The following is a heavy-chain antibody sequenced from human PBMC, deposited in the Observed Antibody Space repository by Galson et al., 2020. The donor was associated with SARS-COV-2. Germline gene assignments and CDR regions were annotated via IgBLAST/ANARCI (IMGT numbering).Heavy chain of an antibody. D-gene: IGHD6-19*01. CDR2: INHTGST. CDR1: GGSFSEYY. CDR3: ARAVWPSFFYSSLLDY. J-gene: IGHJ4*03. Sequence: SETLSLTCAVYGGSFSEYYWSWIRQFPGKGLEWIGEINHTGSTTYNPSVKSRVTTSVDKSKNQFSLKLTSVTAADTAIYYCARAVWPSFFYSSLLDYWGQGTAVTVSS. V-gene: IGHV4-34*01.